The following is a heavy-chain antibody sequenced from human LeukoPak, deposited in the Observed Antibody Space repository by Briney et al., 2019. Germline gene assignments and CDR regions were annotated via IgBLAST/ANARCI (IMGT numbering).Heavy chain of an antibody. CDR1: GYTFTGNY. D-gene: IGHD6-19*01. CDR2: VNPNRGDS. J-gene: IGHJ1*01. Sequence: ASVKVSCKASGYTFTGNYIHWVRLAPGQRLEWMGWVNPNRGDSNYAQKFQGRVTMTSDTSIGTAYMELSRLRSDDTAIYYCARGAYSTGWLGHWGQGTQVTVS. CDR3: ARGAYSTGWLGH. V-gene: IGHV1-2*02.